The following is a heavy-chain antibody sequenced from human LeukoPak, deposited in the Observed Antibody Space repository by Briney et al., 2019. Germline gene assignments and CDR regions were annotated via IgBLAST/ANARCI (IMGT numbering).Heavy chain of an antibody. CDR3: ARSYDFWSGYYRKGGFDP. CDR1: GGSFSGYY. D-gene: IGHD3-3*01. V-gene: IGHV4-34*01. CDR2: INHSGST. Sequence: SETLSLTCAVYGGSFSGYYWSWIRQPPGKGLEWIGEINHSGSTNYNPSLKSRVTISVDTSKNQFSLKLSSVTAADTAVYYCARSYDFWSGYYRKGGFDPWGQGTLVTVSS. J-gene: IGHJ5*02.